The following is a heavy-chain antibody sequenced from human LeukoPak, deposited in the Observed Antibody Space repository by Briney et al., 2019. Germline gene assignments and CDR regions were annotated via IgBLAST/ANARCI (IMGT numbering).Heavy chain of an antibody. D-gene: IGHD3-10*01. V-gene: IGHV3-13*01. J-gene: IGHJ6*02. CDR1: GFTLSSYD. CDR2: IGTAGDT. Sequence: GGSLTLSCAVSGFTLSSYDMHWVRPAAGKGLEWVSAIGTAGDTYYPGTVKGRFTISRENAKNSLYLQTNSLRAEDTAVYYCARDPVLLWFGESIYGMDVWGQGTTVTVSS. CDR3: ARDPVLLWFGESIYGMDV.